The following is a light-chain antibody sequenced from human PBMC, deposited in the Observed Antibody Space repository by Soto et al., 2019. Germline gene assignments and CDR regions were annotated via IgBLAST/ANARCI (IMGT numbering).Light chain of an antibody. CDR1: QSVSSN. V-gene: IGKV3-15*01. Sequence: EIVMTQSPATLSVSPGERATLSCRASQSVSSNLAWYQQKPGQATRLLIYGASTRATGIPARFSGSGSGTEFTLTISSLQSEDFAVYYCQQYNNWPPRRTFGQGTKVEIK. CDR3: QQYNNWPPRRT. J-gene: IGKJ1*01. CDR2: GAS.